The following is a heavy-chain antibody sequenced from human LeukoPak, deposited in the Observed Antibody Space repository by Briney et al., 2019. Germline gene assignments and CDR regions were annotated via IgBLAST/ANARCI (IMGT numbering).Heavy chain of an antibody. D-gene: IGHD6-6*01. CDR1: GYTFSDYF. V-gene: IGHV1-2*02. Sequence: ASVKVSCKASGYTFSDYFMHWVRQSPGQGLEWMGWINPNSGGTNFAQKFQGRVTMTRDTAISTAYMELSSLRSDDTAVYYCARPLTAARPHWGYWGQGTLVTVSS. CDR2: INPNSGGT. CDR3: ARPLTAARPHWGY. J-gene: IGHJ4*02.